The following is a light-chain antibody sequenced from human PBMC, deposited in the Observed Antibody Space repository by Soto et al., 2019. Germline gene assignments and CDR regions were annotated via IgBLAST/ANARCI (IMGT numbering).Light chain of an antibody. Sequence: QSALTQPASVSGSPGQSITISCTGSSSDVGRYNLVSWYQQHPGKAPKLIIYEDIERPSGVSNRFSGSKSCNTASLTISGLPTEDEADYYCCSYAGGTTVVFGGGTKLTVL. CDR3: CSYAGGTTVV. V-gene: IGLV2-23*01. CDR1: SSDVGRYNL. CDR2: EDI. J-gene: IGLJ2*01.